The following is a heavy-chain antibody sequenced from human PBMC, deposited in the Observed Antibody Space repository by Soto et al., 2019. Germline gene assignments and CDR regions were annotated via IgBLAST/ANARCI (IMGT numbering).Heavy chain of an antibody. CDR1: GFTFSSYS. D-gene: IGHD1-1*01. V-gene: IGHV3-21*01. J-gene: IGHJ3*02. Sequence: VGSLRLSCAASGFTFSSYSMNWVRQAPGKGLEWVSSISSSSSYIYYADSVKGRFTISRDNAKNSLYLQMNSLRAEDTAVYYCARTGTTNAFDIWGQGTMVTVSS. CDR2: ISSSSSYI. CDR3: ARTGTTNAFDI.